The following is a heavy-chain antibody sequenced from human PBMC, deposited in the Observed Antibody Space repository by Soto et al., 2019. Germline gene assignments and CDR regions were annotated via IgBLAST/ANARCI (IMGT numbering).Heavy chain of an antibody. CDR2: ISYSASS. CDR3: ARGATYHDFWSYSKGVAMDV. CDR1: GGSISSGDYS. D-gene: IGHD3-3*01. J-gene: IGHJ6*02. V-gene: IGHV4-30-4*01. Sequence: TLSLTCTGHGGSISSGDYSWIWISQPPGKAQEWAGIISYSASSYYNRSLKRRITIPVDTSKNQFSLRLRSVSAADTAVYYCARGATYHDFWSYSKGVAMDVWGQGTTVTVSS.